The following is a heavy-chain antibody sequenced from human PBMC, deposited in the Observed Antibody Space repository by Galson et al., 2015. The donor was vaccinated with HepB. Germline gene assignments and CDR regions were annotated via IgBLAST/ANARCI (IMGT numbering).Heavy chain of an antibody. CDR1: GFTFSHYW. CDR2: ISNDGTIT. J-gene: IGHJ5*01. D-gene: IGHD6-19*01. CDR3: ARVYSGWYWFDS. Sequence: SLRLSCAASGFTFSHYWMHWVRQVPGKGLAWVSLISNDGTITNYADSVKGRFTISRDNARNTVHLQMDSLRAEDTAVYYCARVYSGWYWFDSWGQGTLVTVSS. V-gene: IGHV3-74*01.